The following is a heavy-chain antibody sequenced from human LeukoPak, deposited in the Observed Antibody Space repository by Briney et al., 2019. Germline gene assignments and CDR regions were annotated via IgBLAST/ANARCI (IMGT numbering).Heavy chain of an antibody. CDR1: GFNFNSYW. CDR3: ANYYNSGPQGDY. D-gene: IGHD3-10*01. J-gene: IGHJ4*02. Sequence: PGGSLRLSCAASGFNFNSYWMSWVRQAPGKGLEWVANIKQDGSEKRYVDSVTGRFTISRDNAKNSLYLQMNSLRVEDTAVYYCANYYNSGPQGDYWGQGILVTVSS. V-gene: IGHV3-7*01. CDR2: IKQDGSEK.